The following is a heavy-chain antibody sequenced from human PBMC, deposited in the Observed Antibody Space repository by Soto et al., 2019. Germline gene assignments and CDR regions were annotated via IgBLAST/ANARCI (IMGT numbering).Heavy chain of an antibody. CDR2: IIPMFGTA. V-gene: IGHV1-69*12. Sequence: QVQLVQSGAEVKKPESSVKVSCKAPGGTFSTYAISWVRQAPGQGLEWMVGIIPMFGTANYAQRFQDRVTITADESTNTAYMELSSLRSEDTAVYFCASGIQLWLRRINNGYSGWGQGTLVTVSS. CDR1: GGTFSTYA. CDR3: ASGIQLWLRRINNGYSG. D-gene: IGHD5-18*01. J-gene: IGHJ4*02.